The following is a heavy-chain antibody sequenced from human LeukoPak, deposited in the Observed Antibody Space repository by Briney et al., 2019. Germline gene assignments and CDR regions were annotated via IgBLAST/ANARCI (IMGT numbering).Heavy chain of an antibody. J-gene: IGHJ4*02. CDR2: IYFSGST. V-gene: IGHV4-59*01. CDR1: GGSISSYY. D-gene: IGHD6-19*01. Sequence: LETLSLTSTVSGGSISSYYWSWIRQPPGKGLEWIGYIYFSGSTNYNPSLRSRVTISVDTSKNQFSLKLSSVTAADTAVYYRASVSISGWYAIDYWGQGTLVTVSS. CDR3: ASVSISGWYAIDY.